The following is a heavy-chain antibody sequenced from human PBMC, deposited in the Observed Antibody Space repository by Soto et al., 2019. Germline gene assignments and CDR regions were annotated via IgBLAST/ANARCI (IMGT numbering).Heavy chain of an antibody. CDR2: IIPIFGTA. J-gene: IGHJ4*02. V-gene: IGHV1-69*13. CDR3: ARDNPSCSGGSCYSFYFDY. Sequence: SVKVSCKASGGTFSSYAISWVRQAPGRGLEWMGGIIPIFGTANYAQKFQGRVTITADESTSSAYMELSSLRSEDTAVYYCARDNPSCSGGSCYSFYFDYWGQGTLVTVSS. CDR1: GGTFSSYA. D-gene: IGHD2-15*01.